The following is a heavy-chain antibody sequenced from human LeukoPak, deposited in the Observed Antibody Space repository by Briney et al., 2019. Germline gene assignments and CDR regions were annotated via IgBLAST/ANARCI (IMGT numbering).Heavy chain of an antibody. CDR1: GYTFTGYY. J-gene: IGHJ6*03. Sequence: ASVKVSCKASGYTFTGYYMHWVRQAPGQGLEWMGWINPNSGGTNYAQKFQGRVTMTRDTSISTAYMELSRLRSDDTAVYYCARDLVFSAAMLNYDYYYMDVWGKGTTVTISS. V-gene: IGHV1-2*02. CDR3: ARDLVFSAAMLNYDYYYMDV. D-gene: IGHD2-2*01. CDR2: INPNSGGT.